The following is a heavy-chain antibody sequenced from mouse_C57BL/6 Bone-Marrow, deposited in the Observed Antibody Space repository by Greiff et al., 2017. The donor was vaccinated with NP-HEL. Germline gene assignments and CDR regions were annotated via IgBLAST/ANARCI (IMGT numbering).Heavy chain of an antibody. CDR3: TVHYYGSPWFAY. V-gene: IGHV14-4*01. CDR2: IDHENGDT. Sequence: DVQLQESGAELVRPGASVKLSCTASGFNIKDDYMHWVKQRPEQGLEWIGWIDHENGDTEYASKFQGKATITADTSSNTAYLQLSSLTSEDTAVYYSTVHYYGSPWFAYWGQGTLVTVSA. D-gene: IGHD1-1*01. CDR1: GFNIKDDY. J-gene: IGHJ3*01.